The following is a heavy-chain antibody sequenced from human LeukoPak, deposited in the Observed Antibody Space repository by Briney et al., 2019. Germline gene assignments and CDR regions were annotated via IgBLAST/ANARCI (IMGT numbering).Heavy chain of an antibody. Sequence: SETLSLTCPVSGYSVNSAYYWGWIRQSPGKGLEWIGSHYSSGSAHLKSALSGRVTNSLDSPENQFSLTLTSVTASDTAVYFCAGVLYVVKGVRFVYWGQGILATVSS. V-gene: IGHV4-38-2*01. CDR3: AGVLYVVKGVRFVY. J-gene: IGHJ4*02. D-gene: IGHD3-10*01. CDR2: HYSSGSA. CDR1: GYSVNSAYY.